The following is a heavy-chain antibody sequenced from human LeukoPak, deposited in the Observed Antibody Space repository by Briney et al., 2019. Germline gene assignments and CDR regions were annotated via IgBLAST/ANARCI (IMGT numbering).Heavy chain of an antibody. D-gene: IGHD2/OR15-2a*01. CDR1: GFSLNSYT. J-gene: IGHJ6*02. CDR2: ISPVSSYT. Sequence: NSGGSLRLSCLAYGFSLNSYTMNWLRESPGKGLEWVSTISPVSSYTWYAESVKGRFTISRDNPKDSLYLQMDSLRAEDTAVYYCVRDVSRRIGMDVWGQGTRVSVSS. CDR3: VRDVSRRIGMDV. V-gene: IGHV3-21*01.